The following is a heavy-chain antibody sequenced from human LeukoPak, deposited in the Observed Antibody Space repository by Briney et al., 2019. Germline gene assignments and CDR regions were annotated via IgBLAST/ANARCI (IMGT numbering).Heavy chain of an antibody. D-gene: IGHD1-26*01. CDR2: INSDGSIT. CDR1: GFTFSSYA. CDR3: ARDSERWELLVGKKSLDY. V-gene: IGHV3-74*01. Sequence: GGSLRLSCAASGFTFSSYAMTWVRQAPGKGLVWVSRINSDGSITTYADSVKGRFTISRDNAKNSLYLRMNSLRAEDTAVYYCARDSERWELLVGKKSLDYWGQGTLVTVSS. J-gene: IGHJ4*02.